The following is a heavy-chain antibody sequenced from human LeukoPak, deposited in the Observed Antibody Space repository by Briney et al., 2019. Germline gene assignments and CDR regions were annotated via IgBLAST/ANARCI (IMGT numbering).Heavy chain of an antibody. CDR2: IYYSGST. V-gene: IGHV4-39*07. J-gene: IGHJ6*03. Sequence: SETLSLTCTVSGGSISSSSYYWGWIRQPPGKGLEWIGSIYYSGSTYYNPSLKSRVTISVDTSKNQFSLKLSSVTAADTAVYYCARGVRGVILGYYYYYMDVWGKGATVTVSS. CDR1: GGSISSSSYY. CDR3: ARGVRGVILGYYYYYMDV. D-gene: IGHD3-10*01.